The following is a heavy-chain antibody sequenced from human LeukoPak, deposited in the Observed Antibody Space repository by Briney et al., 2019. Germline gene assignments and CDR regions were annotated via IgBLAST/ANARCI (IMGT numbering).Heavy chain of an antibody. CDR3: ARFNWNRLFDY. Sequence: SETLSLTCAVYGGSFSGYYWSWIRQPPGKGLEWIGEINHSGSTNYNPSLKSRVTISVDTSKNQFSLKLSSVTAADTAVYYCARFNWNRLFDYWGQGTLVTVSS. CDR2: INHSGST. J-gene: IGHJ4*02. CDR1: GGSFSGYY. D-gene: IGHD1-1*01. V-gene: IGHV4-34*01.